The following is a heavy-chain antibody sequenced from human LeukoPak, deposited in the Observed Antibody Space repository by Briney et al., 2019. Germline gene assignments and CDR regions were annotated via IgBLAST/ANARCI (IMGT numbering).Heavy chain of an antibody. J-gene: IGHJ4*02. Sequence: GSSVKVSCKASGGTFSSYAISWVRQAPGQGPEWMGRIIPIFGTANYAQKFQGRVTITADKSTSTAYMELSSLRSEDTAVYYCARGLDGATAAPFDYWGQGTLVTVSS. D-gene: IGHD1-26*01. V-gene: IGHV1-69*06. CDR3: ARGLDGATAAPFDY. CDR1: GGTFSSYA. CDR2: IIPIFGTA.